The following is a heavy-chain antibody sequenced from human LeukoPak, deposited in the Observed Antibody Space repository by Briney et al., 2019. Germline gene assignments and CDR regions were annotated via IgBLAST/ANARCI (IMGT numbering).Heavy chain of an antibody. CDR1: GFTFNDYG. CDR3: ARGNRGGSYGGDS. V-gene: IGHV3-20*04. Sequence: PGGSLRLSCAASGFTFNDYGMTWVRQAPGKGLEWVAGINGNGDTTGYADSVKGRLAISRDNAENSLYLQMNSLRAEDTAFYYCARGNRGGSYGGDSWGQGTLVIVSS. J-gene: IGHJ4*02. CDR2: INGNGDTT. D-gene: IGHD3-16*01.